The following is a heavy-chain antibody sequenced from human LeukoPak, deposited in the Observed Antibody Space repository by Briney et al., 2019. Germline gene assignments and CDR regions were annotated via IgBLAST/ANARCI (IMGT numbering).Heavy chain of an antibody. J-gene: IGHJ6*02. V-gene: IGHV3-21*01. CDR2: ISVSGSYI. CDR3: XXXXXXXAPSYYYYGMDV. CDR1: GFTFSSYS. Sequence: GGSLRLSCAASGFTFSSYSMSWVRQVPGKGLEWVSSISVSGSYIYYADSLKGRFTISRDNAKNSLYLQMNSLRAEDTAVYYXXXXXXXXAPSYYYYGMDVWGQGTTVTVSS.